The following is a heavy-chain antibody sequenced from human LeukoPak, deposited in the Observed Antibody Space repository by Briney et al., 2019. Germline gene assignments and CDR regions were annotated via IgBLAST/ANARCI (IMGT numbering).Heavy chain of an antibody. CDR2: ISADGPT. D-gene: IGHD6-13*01. CDR1: GLTFSSSP. Sequence: GGSLRLSCAASGLTFSSSPMSWVRQAPGEGLDWVSSISADGPTYYADSVKGRFTISRDNSKNTLYLQMNSLRGEDTAVYYCAKVSQWGNSRWYEGDWGQGTLVTVSS. V-gene: IGHV3-23*01. CDR3: AKVSQWGNSRWYEGD. J-gene: IGHJ4*02.